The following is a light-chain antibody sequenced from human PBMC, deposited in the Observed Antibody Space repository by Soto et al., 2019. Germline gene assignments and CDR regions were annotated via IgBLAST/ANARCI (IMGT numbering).Light chain of an antibody. CDR2: KAS. Sequence: INMTRSASTLSRSVGDTVTITCRASQTISSWLAWYQQKQGKAPKLLIYKASTLKSGVPSSFSGSGYGTDFTLTISRLQTADFATYYCQHYNSYSEAFGQGTQVDI. V-gene: IGKV1-5*03. J-gene: IGKJ1*01. CDR3: QHYNSYSEA. CDR1: QTISSW.